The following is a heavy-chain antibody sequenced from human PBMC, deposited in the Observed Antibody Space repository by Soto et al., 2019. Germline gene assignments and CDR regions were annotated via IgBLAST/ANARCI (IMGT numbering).Heavy chain of an antibody. V-gene: IGHV4-30-4*01. D-gene: IGHD6-13*01. CDR2: IYYSGST. CDR1: VCSISSGYYY. J-gene: IGHJ3*02. Sequence: SETLSLTFTVSVCSISSGYYYWSWIRQPPGKGLEWIGYIYYSGSTYYNPSLKSRVTISVDTSKNQFSLKLSSVTAADTAVYYSASDVGYSSSLSDIWGQGTMVTVSS. CDR3: ASDVGYSSSLSDI.